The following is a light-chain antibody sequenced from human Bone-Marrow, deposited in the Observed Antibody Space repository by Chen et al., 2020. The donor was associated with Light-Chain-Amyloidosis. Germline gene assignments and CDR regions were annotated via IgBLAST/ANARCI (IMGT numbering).Light chain of an antibody. J-gene: IGLJ3*02. CDR2: DDS. CDR1: NIGSTS. V-gene: IGLV3-21*02. Sequence: SSVLTQPSSVSVALGHTAPIACGGNNIGSTSVHWYQQTPGQAPLLVVYDDSDRPSGIPERLSGSNSGNTATLTISRVEAGDEADYYCQVWDRSSDRPVFGGGTKLTVL. CDR3: QVWDRSSDRPV.